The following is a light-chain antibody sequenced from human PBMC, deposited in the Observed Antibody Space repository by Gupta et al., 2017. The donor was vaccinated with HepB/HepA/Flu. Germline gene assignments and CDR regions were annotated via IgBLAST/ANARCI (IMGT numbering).Light chain of an antibody. J-gene: IGKJ1*01. Sequence: DIQMTQSPSTLSASVGDRVTISCRASQSISFWLAWYQQKPGKAPQLLIYKTSNLESGVPSRFSGSGAGTEFTLTISSLQPDDFATDYCQQYRNVWTFGQGTKVEIK. V-gene: IGKV1-5*03. CDR1: QSISFW. CDR3: QQYRNVWT. CDR2: KTS.